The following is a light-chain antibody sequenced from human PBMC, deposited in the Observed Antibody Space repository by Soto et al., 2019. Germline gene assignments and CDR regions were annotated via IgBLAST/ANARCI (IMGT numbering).Light chain of an antibody. J-gene: IGLJ3*02. Sequence: QSALTQPPSASGTPGQRVTISCSGSGSNIGTNTVNWYQQLPGTAPKLLIYRTDQRPAEIPDRFSGSKSGTSASLDISGLQSDDEADYYCTAWDGSLDGRVFGGGTKVTVL. CDR2: RTD. CDR1: GSNIGTNT. CDR3: TAWDGSLDGRV. V-gene: IGLV1-44*01.